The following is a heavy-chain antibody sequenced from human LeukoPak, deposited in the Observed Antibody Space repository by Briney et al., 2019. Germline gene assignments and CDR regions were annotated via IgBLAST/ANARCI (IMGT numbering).Heavy chain of an antibody. CDR1: GGSISSYY. D-gene: IGHD6-19*01. CDR2: IYHSGST. CDR3: AREDNSGWGGAFDI. Sequence: PSETLSHTCTVSGGSISSYYWNWIRQAPGKGLEWIGYIYHSGSTNYNPSLKSRVTILVDMSKNQFSLNLRSVTAADTAVYYCAREDNSGWGGAFDIWGQGTLFTVSS. V-gene: IGHV4-59*01. J-gene: IGHJ3*02.